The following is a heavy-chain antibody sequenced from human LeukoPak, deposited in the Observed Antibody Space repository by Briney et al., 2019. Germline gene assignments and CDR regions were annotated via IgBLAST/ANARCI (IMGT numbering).Heavy chain of an antibody. CDR1: GFTFSSYG. CDR2: IRYDGSNK. V-gene: IGHV3-30*02. J-gene: IGHJ4*02. CDR3: AKEDSGYSYGLGEPFGY. D-gene: IGHD5-18*01. Sequence: GGSLRLSCAASGFTFSSYGMHWVRQAPGKGLEWVAFIRYDGSNKYYADSVKGRFTISRDNSKNTLYLQMNSLRAEDTAVYYCAKEDSGYSYGLGEPFGYWGQGTLVTVSS.